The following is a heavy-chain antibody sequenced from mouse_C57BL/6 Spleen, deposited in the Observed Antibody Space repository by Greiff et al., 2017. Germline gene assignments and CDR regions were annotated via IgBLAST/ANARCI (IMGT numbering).Heavy chain of an antibody. CDR1: GFTFTDYY. Sequence: EVQRVESGGGLVQPGGSLSLSCAASGFTFTDYYMSWVRQPPGKALEWLGFIRNKANGYTTEYSASVKGRFTISRDNSQSILYLKMSALEDEDRATYYCERYSQGGYYMDYWGQGTTLTVSS. CDR3: ERYSQGGYYMDY. V-gene: IGHV7-3*01. J-gene: IGHJ2*01. D-gene: IGHD1-1*02. CDR2: IRNKANGYTT.